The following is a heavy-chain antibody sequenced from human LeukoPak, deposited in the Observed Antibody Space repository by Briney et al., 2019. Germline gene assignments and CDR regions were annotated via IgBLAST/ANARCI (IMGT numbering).Heavy chain of an antibody. Sequence: SETLSHTCTVSGGSISSYYWSWIRQPPGKGLGWIGYIYYSGSTNYNPSLKSRVTISVDTSKNQFSLKLSSVTAADTAVYYCARVMTTVTYFDYWGQGTLVTVSS. J-gene: IGHJ4*02. CDR3: ARVMTTVTYFDY. CDR1: GGSISSYY. CDR2: IYYSGST. V-gene: IGHV4-59*01. D-gene: IGHD4-17*01.